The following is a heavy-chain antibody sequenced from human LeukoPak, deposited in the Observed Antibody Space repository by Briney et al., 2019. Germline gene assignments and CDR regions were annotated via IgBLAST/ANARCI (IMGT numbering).Heavy chain of an antibody. V-gene: IGHV3-48*01. Sequence: GGSLRLSCAASGFTFSSYSMNWVRQAPGKGLEWVSYISSSSSTIYYADSVKGRFTISRDNAKNSLYLQMNSLRAEDTAVYYCARRAVYYDSSGYYHYFDYWGQGTLVTVSS. D-gene: IGHD3-22*01. CDR3: ARRAVYYDSSGYYHYFDY. CDR2: ISSSSSTI. CDR1: GFTFSSYS. J-gene: IGHJ4*02.